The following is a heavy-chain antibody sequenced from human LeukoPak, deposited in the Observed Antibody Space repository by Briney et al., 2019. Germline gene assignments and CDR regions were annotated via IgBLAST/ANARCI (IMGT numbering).Heavy chain of an antibody. CDR1: GVSISSYY. V-gene: IGHV4-59*01. D-gene: IGHD4-17*01. Sequence: PSETLSLTCTVSGVSISSYYWSWIRQPTGKGLEWVGYIYHSGTTKYNPSLNSRVTISIDTSENQFSLKLNSVTAADTAVYYCARYGDYYYYGMDVWGQGTTVTVSS. CDR2: IYHSGTT. J-gene: IGHJ6*02. CDR3: ARYGDYYYYGMDV.